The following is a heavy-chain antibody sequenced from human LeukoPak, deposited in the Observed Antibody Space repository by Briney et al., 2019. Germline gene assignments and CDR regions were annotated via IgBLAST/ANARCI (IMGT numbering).Heavy chain of an antibody. Sequence: GASVKVSCKASGYTFTGYYMHWVRQAPGQGLEWMGWINPNSGGTNYAQKFQGRVTMTEDTSTDTAYMELSSLRSEDTAVYYCATSWRGIAVAGNDYWGQGTLVTVSS. V-gene: IGHV1-2*02. CDR1: GYTFTGYY. D-gene: IGHD6-19*01. CDR3: ATSWRGIAVAGNDY. CDR2: INPNSGGT. J-gene: IGHJ4*02.